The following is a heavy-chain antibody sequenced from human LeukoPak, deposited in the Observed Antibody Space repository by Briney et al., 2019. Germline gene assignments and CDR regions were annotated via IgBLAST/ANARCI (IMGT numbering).Heavy chain of an antibody. J-gene: IGHJ5*02. V-gene: IGHV1-69*01. Sequence: SVKVSCKASGGTFSSYAISWVRQAPGQGLEWMGGIIPIFGTANYAQKFQGRVTINADESTSTAYMELSSLRSEDTAVYYCAREDPYYYDSSGTRNWFDPWGQGTLDTVSS. CDR3: AREDPYYYDSSGTRNWFDP. CDR2: IIPIFGTA. D-gene: IGHD3-22*01. CDR1: GGTFSSYA.